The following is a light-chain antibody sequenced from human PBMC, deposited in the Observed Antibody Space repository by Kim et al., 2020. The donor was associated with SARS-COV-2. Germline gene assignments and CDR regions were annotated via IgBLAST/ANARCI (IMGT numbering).Light chain of an antibody. CDR2: YDV. CDR1: NIRSKS. V-gene: IGLV3-21*04. CDR3: QVWDTTSDHPV. J-gene: IGLJ2*01. Sequence: SYELTQPPSVSLAPGQTARITCGGDNIRSKSVHWYQRKPGQAPVLVIYYDVDRPSGIPERFSGSNSGTTATLTISRVESGDEADYYCQVWDTTSDHPVFGGGTQLTVL.